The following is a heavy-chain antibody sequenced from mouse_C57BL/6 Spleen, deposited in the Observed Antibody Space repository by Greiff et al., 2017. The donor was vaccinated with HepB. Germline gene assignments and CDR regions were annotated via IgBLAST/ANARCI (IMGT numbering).Heavy chain of an antibody. CDR2: IYPSDSET. V-gene: IGHV1-61*01. CDR3: AMPLGRTDFAY. CDR1: GYTFTSYW. J-gene: IGHJ3*01. D-gene: IGHD4-1*01. Sequence: QVQLQQPGAELVRPGSSVKLSCKASGYTFTSYWMDWVKQRPGQGLEWIGNIYPSDSETHYNQTFKDKATLTVDKSSSTAYMQLSSLTSEDSAVYYCAMPLGRTDFAYGGQGTLVTVSA.